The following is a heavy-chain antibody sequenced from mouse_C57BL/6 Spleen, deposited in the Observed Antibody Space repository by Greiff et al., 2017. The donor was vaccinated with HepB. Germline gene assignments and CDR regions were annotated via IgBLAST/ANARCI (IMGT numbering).Heavy chain of an antibody. CDR1: GYSITSGYY. CDR3: ARRGVRRSWFAY. V-gene: IGHV3-6*01. CDR2: ISYDGSN. J-gene: IGHJ3*01. D-gene: IGHD2-14*01. Sequence: EVHLVESGPGLVKPSQSLSLTCSVTGYSITSGYYWNWIRQFPGNKLEWMGYISYDGSNNYNPSLKNRISITRDTSKNQFFLKLNSVTTEDTATYYCARRGVRRSWFAYWGQGTLVTVSA.